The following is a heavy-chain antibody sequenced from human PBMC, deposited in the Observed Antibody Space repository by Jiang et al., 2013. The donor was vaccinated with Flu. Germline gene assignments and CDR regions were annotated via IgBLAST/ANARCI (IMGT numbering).Heavy chain of an antibody. Sequence: GAEVKKPGSSVKVSCKASGGTFSSYAISWVRQAPGQGLEWMGRIIPILGIANYAQKFQGRVTITADKSTSTAYMELSSLRSEDTAVYYCANSKTYYDFWSGYYKVSEDYY. V-gene: IGHV1-69*04. CDR2: IIPILGIA. D-gene: IGHD3-3*01. J-gene: IGHJ6*01. CDR1: GGTFSSYA. CDR3: ANSKTYYDFWSGYYKVSEDYY.